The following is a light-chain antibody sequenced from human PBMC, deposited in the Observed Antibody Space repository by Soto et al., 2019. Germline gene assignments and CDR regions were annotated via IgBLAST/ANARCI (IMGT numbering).Light chain of an antibody. Sequence: SYELTQPPSESVAPGETASISWGGDRIGRKSVHWYQQRPGQAPVLVMYYDNDRPSEIPERFSGFNSGNTATLDISGVEAGDEADYYCQVWDSSSDHYVFGPGTKVTVL. CDR2: YDN. J-gene: IGLJ1*01. V-gene: IGLV3-21*04. CDR3: QVWDSSSDHYV. CDR1: RIGRKS.